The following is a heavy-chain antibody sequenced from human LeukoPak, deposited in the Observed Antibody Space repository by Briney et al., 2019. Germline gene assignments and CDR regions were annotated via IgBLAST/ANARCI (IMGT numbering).Heavy chain of an antibody. Sequence: PGGSLRLSCAASGFTFSSYDMHWVRQAPGKGLEWVAIISYDGSSKYYADSVKGRFTISRDNAKNSLYLQMNSLRAEDTAVYYCAREGGFSSSWYTKAYFDYWGQGTLVTVSS. D-gene: IGHD6-13*01. CDR2: ISYDGSSK. J-gene: IGHJ4*02. CDR1: GFTFSSYD. V-gene: IGHV3-30*03. CDR3: AREGGFSSSWYTKAYFDY.